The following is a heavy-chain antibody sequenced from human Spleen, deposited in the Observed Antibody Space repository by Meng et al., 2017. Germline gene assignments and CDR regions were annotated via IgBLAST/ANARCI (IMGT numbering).Heavy chain of an antibody. CDR1: GYVFTTYA. J-gene: IGHJ4*02. D-gene: IGHD6-13*01. CDR3: AREPNIAGYYFDS. V-gene: IGHV7-4-1*02. CDR2: INTSTGKS. Sequence: QVQLVQSGSELKKPGASVTVSCNASGYVFTTYAINWVRQAPGQGLEWMGWINTSTGKSTYAQGFAGRFVFSLDTSVTTAYLQISSLKAEDTAVYYCAREPNIAGYYFDSWGQGTLVTVSS.